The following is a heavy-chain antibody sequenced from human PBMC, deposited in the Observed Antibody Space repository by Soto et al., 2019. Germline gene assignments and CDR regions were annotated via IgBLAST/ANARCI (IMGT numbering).Heavy chain of an antibody. J-gene: IGHJ3*02. CDR2: IIPIFGTA. CDR1: GGTFSSYA. D-gene: IGHD1-1*01. Sequence: WASVKVSCKASGGTFSSYAISWLRQAPGQGLEWMGGIIPIFGTANYAQKFQGRVTITADESTSTAYMELSSLRSEDTAVYYCARVLEVEPEAFDIWGQGTMVTVSS. V-gene: IGHV1-69*13. CDR3: ARVLEVEPEAFDI.